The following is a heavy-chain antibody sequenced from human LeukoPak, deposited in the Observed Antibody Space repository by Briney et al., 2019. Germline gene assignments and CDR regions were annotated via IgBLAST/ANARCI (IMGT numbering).Heavy chain of an antibody. V-gene: IGHV4-39*01. CDR2: MFYSGIT. CDR1: GGSISSSDYY. D-gene: IGHD3-3*01. J-gene: IGHJ4*02. CDR3: ARHGSSGVVITNFDY. Sequence: SETLSLTCSVSGGSISSSDYYWGWIRQPPGKGLEWIGTMFYSGITYYSPSLKSRVTISVDTYKNQFSLKLSSVTAADTAVYFCARHGSSGVVITNFDYWGQGTLVTVSS.